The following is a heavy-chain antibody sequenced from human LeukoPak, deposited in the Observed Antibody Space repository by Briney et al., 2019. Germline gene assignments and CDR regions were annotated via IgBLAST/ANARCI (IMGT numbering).Heavy chain of an antibody. CDR2: ISGSGGST. J-gene: IGHJ4*02. CDR3: AKDTDHYYGSGSYWNY. D-gene: IGHD3-10*01. Sequence: GGTLRLSCAASGFTFSSYGMGWVRQAPGKGLEWVSAISGSGGSTYYADSVKGRFTISRDNSKNTLYLQMNSLRAEDTAVYYCAKDTDHYYGSGSYWNYWGQGTLVTVSS. CDR1: GFTFSSYG. V-gene: IGHV3-23*01.